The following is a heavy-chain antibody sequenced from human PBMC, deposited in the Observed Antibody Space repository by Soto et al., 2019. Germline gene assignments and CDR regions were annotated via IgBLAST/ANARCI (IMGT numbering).Heavy chain of an antibody. CDR2: IDPSDSYT. V-gene: IGHV5-10-1*01. J-gene: IGHJ6*02. D-gene: IGHD3-10*01. CDR1: GYSFTSYW. Sequence: GESLKISCKGSGYSFTSYWISWVRQMPGKGLEWMGRIDPSDSYTNYSPSFQGHVTISADKSISTAYLQWSSLKASDTAMYYCARSVVREESYYYYYSMDVWGQGTTVTVSS. CDR3: ARSVVREESYYYYYSMDV.